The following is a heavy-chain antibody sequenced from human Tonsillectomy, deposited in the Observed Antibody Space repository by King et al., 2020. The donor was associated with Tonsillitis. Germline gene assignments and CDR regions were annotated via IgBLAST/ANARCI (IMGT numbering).Heavy chain of an antibody. Sequence: QLVQAGAEVKKPGASVKVSCKASGYTFTGYYMHWVRQAPGQGLEGMGWINPNSGGTDYAQKFQGRVTMTRDTSIGTAYMELSRLTSDDTAVYYCARDSGQWLTWYYLDYGGQGTLVTVPS. CDR3: ARDSGQWLTWYYLDY. D-gene: IGHD6-19*01. J-gene: IGHJ4*02. V-gene: IGHV1-2*02. CDR2: INPNSGGT. CDR1: GYTFTGYY.